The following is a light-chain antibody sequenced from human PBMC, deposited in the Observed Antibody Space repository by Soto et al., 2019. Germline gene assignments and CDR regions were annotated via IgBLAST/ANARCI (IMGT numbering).Light chain of an antibody. J-gene: IGLJ1*01. CDR3: GTWDSSLSALYV. Sequence: VLTQPPSVSAAPGQKVTISCSGSSSNIGNNYVSWYQQLPGTAPKLLIYDNNKRPSGIPDRFSGPKSGTSATLGITGLQTGDEADYYCGTWDSSLSALYVFGTGTKVTVL. CDR2: DNN. V-gene: IGLV1-51*01. CDR1: SSNIGNNY.